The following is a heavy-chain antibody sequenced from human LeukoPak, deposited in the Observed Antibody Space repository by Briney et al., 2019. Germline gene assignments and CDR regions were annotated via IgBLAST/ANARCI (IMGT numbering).Heavy chain of an antibody. CDR3: ASLHGHSSGYYYFDY. CDR1: GGSFSGYY. J-gene: IGHJ4*02. CDR2: INHSGST. D-gene: IGHD3-22*01. Sequence: ASETLSLTCAVYGGSFSGYYWSWIRQPPGKGLEWIGEINHSGSTNYNPSLKSRVTISVDTSKNQFSLKLSSVTAADTAVYYCASLHGHSSGYYYFDYWGQGTLVTVSS. V-gene: IGHV4-34*01.